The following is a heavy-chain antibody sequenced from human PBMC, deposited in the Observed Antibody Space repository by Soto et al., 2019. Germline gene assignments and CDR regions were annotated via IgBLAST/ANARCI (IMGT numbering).Heavy chain of an antibody. V-gene: IGHV3-23*01. J-gene: IGHJ4*02. Sequence: EVQLLESGGGLVQPGWSLRLSCAASDFTLSSYGMTWVRQPPGKGLEWVSTIRGRGATTYYADSVKGRFTISRDDSKKPIYLQMNSLRVDDTAVYFCAKDVNYDVLAGYYYSWGQGTRVTVSS. CDR3: AKDVNYDVLAGYYYS. D-gene: IGHD3-9*01. CDR1: DFTLSSYG. CDR2: IRGRGATT.